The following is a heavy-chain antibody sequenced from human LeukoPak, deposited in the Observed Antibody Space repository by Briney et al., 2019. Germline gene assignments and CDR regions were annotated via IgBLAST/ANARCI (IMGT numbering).Heavy chain of an antibody. CDR3: ARIRGDILTGYYYYCGMDV. D-gene: IGHD3-9*01. CDR2: INHSGST. V-gene: IGHV4-34*01. Sequence: PSETLSLTCAVYGGSFSGYYWSWIRQPPGKGLEWIGEINHSGSTNYNPSLKSRVTISVDTSKNQFSLKLSSVTAADTAVYYCARIRGDILTGYYYYCGMDVWGKGTTVTVSS. J-gene: IGHJ6*04. CDR1: GGSFSGYY.